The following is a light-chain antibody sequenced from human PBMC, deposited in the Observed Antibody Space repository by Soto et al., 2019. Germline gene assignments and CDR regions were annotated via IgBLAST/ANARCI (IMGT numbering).Light chain of an antibody. J-gene: IGKJ1*01. CDR1: QTISSY. Sequence: DIQITQSPSSLSASVGDSVTITCRASQTISSYLNWYQQKPGKVPKLLIYTASSLQSGVPSRFSGSGSGTDFTLTLSSLQLEDFATYYCQQTYSTPWTFGQGTKVEIK. CDR3: QQTYSTPWT. CDR2: TAS. V-gene: IGKV1-39*01.